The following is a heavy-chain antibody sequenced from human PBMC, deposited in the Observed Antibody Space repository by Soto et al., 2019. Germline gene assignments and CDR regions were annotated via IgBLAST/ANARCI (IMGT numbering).Heavy chain of an antibody. CDR2: IYPDYSTT. Sequence: GESLKISCKGSGYSFSGHWIVWMRQTSGKGLEWMGIIYPDYSTTTYSPSFQGQVTISADKSISTAYLQWSSLKASDTAMYYCARYDSPSLAGNWFDPWGQGTLVTVSS. D-gene: IGHD3-22*01. CDR3: ARYDSPSLAGNWFDP. V-gene: IGHV5-51*01. CDR1: GYSFSGHW. J-gene: IGHJ5*02.